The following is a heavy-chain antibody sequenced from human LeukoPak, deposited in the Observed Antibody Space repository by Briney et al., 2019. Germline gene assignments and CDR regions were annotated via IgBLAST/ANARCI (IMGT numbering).Heavy chain of an antibody. CDR1: GFTFVRYA. CDR2: IGWNPISF. CDR3: TKGRNSGSFYRGWGGEFDY. V-gene: IGHV3-9*01. Sequence: SLRLSCATSGFTFVRYAMHWVRRAPGKGLEWVSGIGWNPISFDYAYSVKGRFTISRDNAKKSLYLQMNSLRPEDTALYYCTKGRNSGSFYRGWGGEFDYWGQGILVTVSS. D-gene: IGHD1-26*01. J-gene: IGHJ4*02.